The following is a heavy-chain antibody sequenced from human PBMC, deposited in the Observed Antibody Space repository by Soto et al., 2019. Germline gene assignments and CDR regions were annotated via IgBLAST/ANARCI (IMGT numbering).Heavy chain of an antibody. CDR3: ARDSGVLPTPHDM. CDR1: GYSFTSYD. CDR2: MNPHSGDT. V-gene: IGHV1-8*01. D-gene: IGHD3-10*01. J-gene: IGHJ4*02. Sequence: QVQLVQSGAAVKRPGASVKVSCKASGYSFTSYDIKWVRQAPGQGLEWMGWMNPHSGDTGFAQKFQGRLIMTWHTSTNTAYMALSSLRSEDTAVYYCARDSGVLPTPHDMWGQVAQVTVSS.